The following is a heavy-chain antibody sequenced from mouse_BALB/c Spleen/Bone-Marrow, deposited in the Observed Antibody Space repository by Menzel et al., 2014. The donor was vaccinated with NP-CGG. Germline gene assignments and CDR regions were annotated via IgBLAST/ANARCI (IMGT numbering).Heavy chain of an antibody. CDR3: VRAPPITSVVTRDY. CDR1: GYPFXDYN. D-gene: IGHD1-1*01. Sequence: EVQGVESGPELVKPGASVKISCKASGYPFXDYNMHWVKGIHGKSLEWIGYIYPHTSDTGYNQKFRNKATLTVDISSSTAYMVLRSLTSEDSAVYYCVRAPPITSVVTRDYWGQGTSLTVSS. CDR2: IYPHTSDT. J-gene: IGHJ2*02. V-gene: IGHV1S29*02.